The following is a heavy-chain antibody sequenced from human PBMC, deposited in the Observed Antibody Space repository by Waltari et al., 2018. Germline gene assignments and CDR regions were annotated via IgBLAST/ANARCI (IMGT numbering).Heavy chain of an antibody. J-gene: IGHJ4*02. CDR3: VSGGWGFYFDY. D-gene: IGHD7-27*01. V-gene: IGHV3-21*01. CDR2: ISSSTTYI. CDR1: GLSFSSYT. Sequence: EVQLVEPGGGLVKPGWSLRLSCRDSGLSFSSYTMTWVRQAPGKGVEWVSSISSSTTYIHYADSVKGRFTISRDNAKNSLYLQMNSLRVEDTAVYYCVSGGWGFYFDYWGQGTVVTVSS.